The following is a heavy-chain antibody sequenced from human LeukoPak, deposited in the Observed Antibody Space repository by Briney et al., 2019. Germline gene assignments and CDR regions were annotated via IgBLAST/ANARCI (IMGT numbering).Heavy chain of an antibody. D-gene: IGHD4-17*01. CDR1: GGSISSGGYY. Sequence: SETLSLTCTVSGGSISSGGYYWSWIRQHPGKGLEWIGYIYYSGSTYYNPSLKGRVTISVDTSKNQFSLKLSSVTAADTAVYYCAREALTTVTRVRDNWFDPWGQGTLVTVSS. CDR3: AREALTTVTRVRDNWFDP. J-gene: IGHJ5*02. V-gene: IGHV4-31*03. CDR2: IYYSGST.